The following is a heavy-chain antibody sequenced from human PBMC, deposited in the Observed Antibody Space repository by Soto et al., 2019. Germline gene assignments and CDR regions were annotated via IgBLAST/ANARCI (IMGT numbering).Heavy chain of an antibody. Sequence: GGTLRLSCAASGFTFSSYWMNWVRQAPGKGLEWVANINQDGNEDNLLDSVKGRFTISRDNAKNSLFLQMNSLRVDDTAVYYCARTGDGHHDFLDYWGQGALVTVSS. CDR2: INQDGNED. V-gene: IGHV3-7*01. J-gene: IGHJ4*02. CDR1: GFTFSSYW. CDR3: ARTGDGHHDFLDY. D-gene: IGHD1-1*01.